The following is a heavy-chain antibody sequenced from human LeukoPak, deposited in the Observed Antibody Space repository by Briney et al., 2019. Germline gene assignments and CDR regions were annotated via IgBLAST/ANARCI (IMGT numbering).Heavy chain of an antibody. D-gene: IGHD3-16*01. CDR3: ARRGGMGGPWYFDL. V-gene: IGHV4-4*07. Sequence: SETLSLTCTVSGGSISGSYWSWIWQPAGKGLEYIGRIYTTGSTNYNPSLKSRVTMSVDTSKSQMSLKLTSVTAADTAVYYCARRGGMGGPWYFDLWGRGTLVTVSS. CDR1: GGSISGSY. J-gene: IGHJ2*01. CDR2: IYTTGST.